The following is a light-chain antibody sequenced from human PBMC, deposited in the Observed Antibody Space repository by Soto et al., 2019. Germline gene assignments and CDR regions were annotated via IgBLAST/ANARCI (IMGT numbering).Light chain of an antibody. CDR1: QTVRNNY. CDR2: DAS. V-gene: IGKV3-20*01. CDR3: QQCGSSPIT. Sequence: VLTQSPGTLSLSPGERATLSCRASQTVRNNYLAWYQPKPGQAPRLLLYDASSRATGIPDRFSGGGSGTDVTLTISRLEPEDFALYYCQQCGSSPITFGQGTRLEIK. J-gene: IGKJ5*01.